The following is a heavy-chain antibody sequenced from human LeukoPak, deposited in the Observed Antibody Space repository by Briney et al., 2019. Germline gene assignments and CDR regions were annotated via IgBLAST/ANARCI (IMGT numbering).Heavy chain of an antibody. D-gene: IGHD1-14*01. CDR2: ISGDGTAR. V-gene: IGHV3-74*01. Sequence: GGSLRLSCAASGFTSSSYWMHWVRQVPGKGLVWVSRISGDGTARNYADSVKGRFTISGDDAKNTVDLQMNSLRAEDTAVYYCAKDPGDYWGQGTLVTVSS. J-gene: IGHJ4*02. CDR1: GFTSSSYW. CDR3: AKDPGDY.